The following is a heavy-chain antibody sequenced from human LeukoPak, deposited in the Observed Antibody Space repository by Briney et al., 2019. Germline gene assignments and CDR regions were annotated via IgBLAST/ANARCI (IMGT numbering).Heavy chain of an antibody. CDR2: FDPEDGET. V-gene: IGHV1-24*01. D-gene: IGHD3-10*01. CDR1: GYTLTELS. Sequence: GASVKVSCKVSGYTLTELSMHWVRQAPGKGLEWMGGFDPEDGETIYAQKFQGRVTMTEDTSTDTAYMELSSLRSEDTAVYYCATGLYGSGSYYRKFDYWGQGTLVTVSS. CDR3: ATGLYGSGSYYRKFDY. J-gene: IGHJ4*02.